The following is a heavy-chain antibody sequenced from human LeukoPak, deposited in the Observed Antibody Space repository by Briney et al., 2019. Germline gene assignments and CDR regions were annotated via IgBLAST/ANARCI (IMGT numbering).Heavy chain of an antibody. CDR1: DGSISSSNYY. CDR3: ALIAYCSGGSCRPSNY. CDR2: IYYTGST. Sequence: PSETLSLTCTVSDGSISSSNYYWGWIRQPPGRGLEWIGSIYYTGSTCYNPSLKSRVAISVDTSENQFSLKLSSVTAADTAIYHCALIAYCSGGSCRPSNYWGQGTLVTVSS. D-gene: IGHD2-15*01. V-gene: IGHV4-39*01. J-gene: IGHJ4*02.